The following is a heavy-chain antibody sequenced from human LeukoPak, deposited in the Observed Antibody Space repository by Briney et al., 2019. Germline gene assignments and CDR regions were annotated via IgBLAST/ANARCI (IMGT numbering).Heavy chain of an antibody. CDR1: GYTFTGYY. D-gene: IGHD2-15*01. CDR2: INPNRCGT. Sequence: ASVKVSCKASGYTFTGYYMHWVRQAPGQGLEWMGWINPNRCGTNYAQKFQGRVTMTRDTSISTAYMELSRLRSDDTAVYYCARDGGEGYCSGGSCYSTAGAFDIWGQGTMVTVSS. CDR3: ARDGGEGYCSGGSCYSTAGAFDI. V-gene: IGHV1-2*02. J-gene: IGHJ3*02.